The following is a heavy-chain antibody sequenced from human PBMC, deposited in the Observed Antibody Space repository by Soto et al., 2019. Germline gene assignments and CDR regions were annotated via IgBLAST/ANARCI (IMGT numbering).Heavy chain of an antibody. CDR2: PYYSSKWYN. D-gene: IGHD2-2*01. Sequence: NTHILRSSIQECRDPKLSSASDCIMQSPSGGLEWLGRPYYSSKWYNDYAVSVKSRITINPDTSTNQFSLQLNSVTPEDTAVYYCARDIVLVPAATNLDYYYGMDVWGQGTTVTVSS. J-gene: IGHJ6*02. CDR3: ARDIVLVPAATNLDYYYGMDV. CDR1: ECRDPKLSSA. V-gene: IGHV6-1*01.